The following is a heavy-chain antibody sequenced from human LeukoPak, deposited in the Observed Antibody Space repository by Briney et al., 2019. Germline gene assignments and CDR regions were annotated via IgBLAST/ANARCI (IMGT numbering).Heavy chain of an antibody. CDR2: INPSGGST. J-gene: IGHJ6*02. V-gene: IGHV1-46*01. D-gene: IGHD3-3*01. CDR1: GYTFTSYY. Sequence: ASVKVSCKASGYTFTSYYMQWVRQPPGQGLEWMGKINPSGGSTSYAQKFQGRVTMTRDTSTSTVYMELSSLRSEDTAVYYWARSFWSGYYYYYGMDVWGQGTTVTVSS. CDR3: ARSFWSGYYYYYGMDV.